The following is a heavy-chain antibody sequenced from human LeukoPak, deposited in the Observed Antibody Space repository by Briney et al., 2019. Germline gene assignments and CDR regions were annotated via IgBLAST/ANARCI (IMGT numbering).Heavy chain of an antibody. CDR1: GGSINSSSYY. D-gene: IGHD2-2*01. CDR2: IYYSGST. Sequence: PSVTLSLTCTVSGGSINSSSYYWGWIRQPPGKGLEWIGSIYYSGSTYYNPSLKSRVTISVDTSKNQFSLKLSSVTAADTAVYYCARPVVPAAKGAFDIWGQGTMVTVSS. J-gene: IGHJ3*02. V-gene: IGHV4-39*01. CDR3: ARPVVPAAKGAFDI.